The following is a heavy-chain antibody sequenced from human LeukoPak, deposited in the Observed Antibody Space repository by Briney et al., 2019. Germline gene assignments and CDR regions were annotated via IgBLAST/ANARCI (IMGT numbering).Heavy chain of an antibody. V-gene: IGHV4-59*01. Sequence: SETLSLTCTVSGGSISSYYWSWIRQPPGKGLEWIGYIYYSGSTNYNPSLKSRVTISVDTSKNQFSLKLTSVTAADTAVYFCARAACSSTCYHYYNYYMDVWGKGTTVTVSS. D-gene: IGHD3-9*01. CDR1: GGSISSYY. CDR2: IYYSGST. J-gene: IGHJ6*03. CDR3: ARAACSSTCYHYYNYYMDV.